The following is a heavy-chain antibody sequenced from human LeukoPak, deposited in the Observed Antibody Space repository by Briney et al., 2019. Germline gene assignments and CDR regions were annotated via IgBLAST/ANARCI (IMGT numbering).Heavy chain of an antibody. CDR3: ATPGYSSSWYDY. CDR1: GYTFTGYS. CDR2: INPNSGDT. Sequence: ASVKVSCKASGYTFTGYSIYWVRQAPGQGLEWMGWINPNSGDTNYAQKFQGRVTMTRDTSISTAYMELSRLRSDDTAVYYCATPGYSSSWYDYWGQGTLVTVSS. V-gene: IGHV1-2*02. J-gene: IGHJ4*02. D-gene: IGHD6-13*01.